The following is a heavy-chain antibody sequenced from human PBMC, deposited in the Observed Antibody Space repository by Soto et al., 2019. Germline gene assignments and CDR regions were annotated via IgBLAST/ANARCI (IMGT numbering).Heavy chain of an antibody. J-gene: IGHJ5*01. Sequence: SETLSLTCTASGASITNNGYSWSWIRQHPVKGLEWIGSRNNRDDTYYNPPLKTRVTISLDTSKNQFTLSLISVTAADTALYFCARGGSGWKALNWFESWGQGTLVTVSA. CDR2: RNNRDDT. V-gene: IGHV4-31*03. CDR1: GASITNNGYS. CDR3: ARGGSGWKALNWFES. D-gene: IGHD6-19*01.